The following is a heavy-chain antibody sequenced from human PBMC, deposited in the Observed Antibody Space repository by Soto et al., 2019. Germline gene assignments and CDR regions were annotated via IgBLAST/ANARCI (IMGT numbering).Heavy chain of an antibody. J-gene: IGHJ6*03. D-gene: IGHD5-12*01. CDR1: GFTFSNAW. Sequence: GGSLRPSFEASGFTFSNAWMNWARQAPGKGLEWVGRIKSKTDGGTTDYAAPVKGRFTISRDDSKNTLYLQMNSLKTEDTAVYYCTRATTYYYMDVWGKGTTVTVSS. CDR3: TRATTYYYMDV. V-gene: IGHV3-15*07. CDR2: IKSKTDGGTT.